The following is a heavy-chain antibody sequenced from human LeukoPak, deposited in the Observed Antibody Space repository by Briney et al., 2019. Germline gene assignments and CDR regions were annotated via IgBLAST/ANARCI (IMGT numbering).Heavy chain of an antibody. D-gene: IGHD2-2*01. Sequence: GGSLRLSCANSGFTFSSYWMHWVRQAPGKALVWVSRIKTDGSSTTYADFVQGRFTISRGNAKNTLYLQMNSLRADDTAVYYCVRGRGVPEYYFDYWGQGTLVTVSS. CDR2: IKTDGSST. CDR3: VRGRGVPEYYFDY. J-gene: IGHJ4*02. V-gene: IGHV3-74*01. CDR1: GFTFSSYW.